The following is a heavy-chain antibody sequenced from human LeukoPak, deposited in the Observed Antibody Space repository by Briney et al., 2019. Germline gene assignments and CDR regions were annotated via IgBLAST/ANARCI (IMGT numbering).Heavy chain of an antibody. CDR3: ARDWDC. CDR1: GFTFSDYS. V-gene: IGHV3-7*01. D-gene: IGHD3/OR15-3a*01. Sequence: PGGSLRLSCAASGFTFSDYSMSWVRQALGTGLEWVANIKQDGTEKHYMDSVKGRFTIYRDNAKNSLFLQMNSLRAEDTAVYYCARDWDCWGQGALVTVSS. J-gene: IGHJ4*02. CDR2: IKQDGTEK.